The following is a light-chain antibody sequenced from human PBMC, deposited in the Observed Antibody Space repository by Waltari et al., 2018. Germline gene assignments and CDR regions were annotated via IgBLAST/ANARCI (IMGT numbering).Light chain of an antibody. CDR2: GAS. V-gene: IGKV3-20*01. CDR1: QSVSNNY. Sequence: NVLTQSPGTLSLSPGERATLSCRASQSVSNNYLAWFQQQPGQSPRLLIYGASGRATGIPDRVSGSGSGTDFTLTISRLEPEDSAVYFCHLYGSARTFGGGTKVGIK. CDR3: HLYGSART. J-gene: IGKJ4*01.